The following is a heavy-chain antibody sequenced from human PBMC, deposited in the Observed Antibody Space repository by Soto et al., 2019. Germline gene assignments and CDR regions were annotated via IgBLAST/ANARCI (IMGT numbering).Heavy chain of an antibody. J-gene: IGHJ3*01. Sequence: EVQLVESGGGLVQPGESLRLSCAASGFTFDYYWMHWVRQAPGKGLVWVSRIHSDGTSTTYADSVKGRFTISRDNAKNTLSLQMNSLRGEDTAVYYCARGGRGALDLWGQGTVVTVSS. D-gene: IGHD1-26*01. V-gene: IGHV3-74*01. CDR1: GFTFDYYW. CDR2: IHSDGTST. CDR3: ARGGRGALDL.